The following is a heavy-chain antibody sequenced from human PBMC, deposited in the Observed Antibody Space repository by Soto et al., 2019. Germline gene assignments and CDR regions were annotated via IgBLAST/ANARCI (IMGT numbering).Heavy chain of an antibody. Sequence: SETLSLTCTVSGGSISSGGYYWSWIRQHPGKGLEWIGYIYYSGSTYYNPSLKSRVTISVDTSKNQFSLKLSSVTAADTAVYYCARSGGGCSGGSCYSNTIDYWGQGTLVTVSS. D-gene: IGHD2-15*01. CDR1: GGSISSGGYY. J-gene: IGHJ4*02. CDR2: IYYSGST. CDR3: ARSGGGCSGGSCYSNTIDY. V-gene: IGHV4-31*03.